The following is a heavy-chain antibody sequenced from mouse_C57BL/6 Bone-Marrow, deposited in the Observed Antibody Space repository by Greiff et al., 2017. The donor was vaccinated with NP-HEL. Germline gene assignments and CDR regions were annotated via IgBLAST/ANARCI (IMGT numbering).Heavy chain of an antibody. J-gene: IGHJ2*01. D-gene: IGHD2-3*01. Sequence: QVQLQQPGAELVRPGTSVKLSCKASGYTFTSYWMHWVKQRPGQGLEWIGVIDPSDSYTNYNQKFKGKATLTVDTSSSTAYMQLSSLTSEDSAVYYCARGGDYDGYYVWGQGTTLTVSS. CDR2: IDPSDSYT. V-gene: IGHV1-59*01. CDR3: ARGGDYDGYYV. CDR1: GYTFTSYW.